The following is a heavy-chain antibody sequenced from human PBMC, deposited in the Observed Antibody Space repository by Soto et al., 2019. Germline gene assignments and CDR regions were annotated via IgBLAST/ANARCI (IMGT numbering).Heavy chain of an antibody. V-gene: IGHV4-4*02. CDR1: GGSITNNDW. Sequence: QVQLQESGPGLVKPSGTLSLTCAVSGGSITNNDWWSWVRQPPGKGLEWIGEIYHSGSTNYNPSLKSRVSISVDKSKNQFSLKLTSETAADTAVYYCASLVPVALLYWGQGTLVTVSS. D-gene: IGHD2-2*01. CDR3: ASLVPVALLY. CDR2: IYHSGST. J-gene: IGHJ4*02.